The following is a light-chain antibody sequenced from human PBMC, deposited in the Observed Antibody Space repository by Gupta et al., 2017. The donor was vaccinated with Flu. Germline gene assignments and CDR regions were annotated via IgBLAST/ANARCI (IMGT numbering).Light chain of an antibody. CDR3: RQGTNWHPIT. CDR1: HSLVYSEGKTY. CDR2: RVA. V-gene: IGKV2-30*01. Sequence: VVMTQSPLSLPVTLGQPASLSFRSSHSLVYSEGKTYLNWCQQRQGQTPRRLIYRVANRDAGVPDRFSGSGAGTDLTLKISRGEAEDVGVYYCRQGTNWHPITFGHGTKVEI. J-gene: IGKJ3*01.